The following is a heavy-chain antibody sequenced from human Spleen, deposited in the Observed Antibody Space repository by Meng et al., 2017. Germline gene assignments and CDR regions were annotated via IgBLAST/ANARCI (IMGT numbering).Heavy chain of an antibody. Sequence: GESLKISCAASGFTFSDAWMTWVRQAPGKGLEWVGRIKSNTAGGTIEYAAPEKGRFTISRDNAKNSLFLQMNSLRADDTAVYYCARALTHPKVELRKNYYFYGMDVWGQGTTVTVSS. J-gene: IGHJ6*02. CDR3: ARALTHPKVELRKNYYFYGMDV. CDR1: GFTFSDAW. D-gene: IGHD1-7*01. CDR2: IKSNTAGGTI. V-gene: IGHV3-15*01.